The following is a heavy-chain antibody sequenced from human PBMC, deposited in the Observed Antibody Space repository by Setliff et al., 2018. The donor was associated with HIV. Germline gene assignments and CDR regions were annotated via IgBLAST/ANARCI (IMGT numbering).Heavy chain of an antibody. Sequence: SETLSLTCTVSGGSISSYYWSWIRQPPGKGLEWIGYIYYSGSTNYNPSLKSRVTISGDASKNQFSLKLSSVTAADTAVYYCARDRRGYYYGSGSCYMDVWGTGTTVTVSS. V-gene: IGHV4-59*12. CDR2: IYYSGST. D-gene: IGHD3-10*01. CDR1: GGSISSYY. CDR3: ARDRRGYYYGSGSCYMDV. J-gene: IGHJ6*03.